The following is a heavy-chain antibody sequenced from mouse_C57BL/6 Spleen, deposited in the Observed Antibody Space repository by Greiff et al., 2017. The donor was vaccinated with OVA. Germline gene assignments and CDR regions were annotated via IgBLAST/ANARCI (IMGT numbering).Heavy chain of an antibody. CDR3: AIIYYGYDDYAMDY. Sequence: QVQLKQSGAELVKPGASVKMSCKASGYTFTTYPIEWMKQNHGKSLEWIGNFHPYNDDTKYNEKFKGKATLTVEKSSSTVYLELSRLTSDDSAVYYCAIIYYGYDDYAMDYWGQGTSVTVSS. V-gene: IGHV1-47*01. J-gene: IGHJ4*01. D-gene: IGHD2-2*01. CDR1: GYTFTTYP. CDR2: FHPYNDDT.